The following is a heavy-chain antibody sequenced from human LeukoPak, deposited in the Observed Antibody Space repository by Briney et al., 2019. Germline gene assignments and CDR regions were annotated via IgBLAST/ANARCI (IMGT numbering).Heavy chain of an antibody. CDR1: GGSISSSRYY. Sequence: AETLSLTCTVSGGSISSSRYYWGWIRQPPGKGLEWIGNIYYSGSTYYNPSLKSRVTISLDTSKNQLSLKLSSVTAADTAVYYCARRDIAARLNWFDPWGQGTLVTVPS. CDR3: ARRDIAARLNWFDP. CDR2: IYYSGST. D-gene: IGHD6-6*01. V-gene: IGHV4-39*01. J-gene: IGHJ5*02.